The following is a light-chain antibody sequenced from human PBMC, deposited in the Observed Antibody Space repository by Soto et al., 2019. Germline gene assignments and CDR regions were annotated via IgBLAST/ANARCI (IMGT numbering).Light chain of an antibody. CDR3: QQFNSYPVP. Sequence: AIQLTQSPSSLSASVGDRVTITCRASQGIRNALAWYQQKPGKAPKLLIYDASSLESGVPSRFSGSGSGTDFTLTFSSLQPEDFATYYRQQFNSYPVPFGQGTRPEIK. CDR2: DAS. J-gene: IGKJ5*01. V-gene: IGKV1-13*02. CDR1: QGIRNA.